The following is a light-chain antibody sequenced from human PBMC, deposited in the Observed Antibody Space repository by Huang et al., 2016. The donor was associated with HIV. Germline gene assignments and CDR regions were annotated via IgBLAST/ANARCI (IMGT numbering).Light chain of an antibody. CDR3: MQALQTPRT. CDR1: QSLLHSHGYNY. J-gene: IGKJ5*01. V-gene: IGKV2-28*01. Sequence: IVITQSPLSLPVTPGEPASISCRSSQSLLHSHGYNYLDWYVQMPGQAPQLLISLSSNRASGVPDRFSASGSVTDFTLKISRVQAEDVGVYFCMQALQTPRTFGQGTRLEIK. CDR2: LSS.